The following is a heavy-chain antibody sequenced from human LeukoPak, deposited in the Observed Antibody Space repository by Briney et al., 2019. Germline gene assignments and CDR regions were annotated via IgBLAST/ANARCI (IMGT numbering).Heavy chain of an antibody. D-gene: IGHD6-19*01. CDR1: GFTFNRYG. J-gene: IGHJ4*02. Sequence: GGSLRLSCAASGFTFNRYGMSWVRQAPGKGLEWVSAMSGSGGTTYYADSVKGRFTISRDNSKNTLYLQINSLRGEDTAVYYCAKDHLPGIVVADRDYWGQGTLVTVSS. CDR2: MSGSGGTT. CDR3: AKDHLPGIVVADRDY. V-gene: IGHV3-23*01.